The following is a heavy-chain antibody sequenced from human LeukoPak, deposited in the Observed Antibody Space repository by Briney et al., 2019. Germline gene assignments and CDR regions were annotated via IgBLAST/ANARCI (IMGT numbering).Heavy chain of an antibody. CDR2: ISWNSRSI. J-gene: IGHJ4*02. V-gene: IGHV3-9*01. D-gene: IGHD3-10*01. CDR1: GFTFDDYA. CDR3: AKDITPRRLLWFGELLTAFDY. Sequence: GGSLRLSCAASGFTFDDYAMHWVRQAPGKGLEWVSGISWNSRSIGYADSVKGRFTISRDNAKNSLYLQMNSLRGEDTALYYCAKDITPRRLLWFGELLTAFDYWGQGTLVTVSS.